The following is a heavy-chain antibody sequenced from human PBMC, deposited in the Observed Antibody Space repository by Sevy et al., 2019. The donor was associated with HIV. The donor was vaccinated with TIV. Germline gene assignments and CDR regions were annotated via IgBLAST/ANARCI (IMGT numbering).Heavy chain of an antibody. J-gene: IGHJ4*02. CDR2: ISYDGSNK. CDR1: GFTFSSYA. D-gene: IGHD2-21*01. Sequence: GGSLRLSCAASGFTFSSYAMHWVRQAPGKGLEWAAVISYDGSNKYYADSVKGRFTISRDNSKNTLYLQMNSLRAEDTAVYYCARDRQGDLDYWGQGTLVTVSS. V-gene: IGHV3-30-3*01. CDR3: ARDRQGDLDY.